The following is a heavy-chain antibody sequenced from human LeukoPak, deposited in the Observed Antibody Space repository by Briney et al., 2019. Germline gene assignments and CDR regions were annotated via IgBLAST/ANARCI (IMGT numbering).Heavy chain of an antibody. CDR3: ARGDAFSGDH. CDR2: IHPEGNEK. Sequence: GGSLRLSCAASGFTFRNFWMSWVRQAPGRGLEWVAIIHPEGNEKYHVESVKGRFTISRDNAKSSLFLQMNGLRAEDTAVYYCARGDAFSGDHWGQGTLVTVSS. V-gene: IGHV3-7*04. J-gene: IGHJ4*02. CDR1: GFTFRNFW.